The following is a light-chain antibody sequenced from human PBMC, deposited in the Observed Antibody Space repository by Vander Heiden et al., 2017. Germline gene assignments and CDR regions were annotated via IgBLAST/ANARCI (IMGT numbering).Light chain of an antibody. CDR3: LTGDSNTWV. CDR1: KWDNKY. Sequence: SFELTQPPPVSVSPGQTVSIPCTGDKWDNKYTSWYQQKPGQSPVLVIYQDTKRPSGIPGRFSGSNSGSTATLTISGTQALDEDDYYCLTGDSNTWVFGGGTKLTVL. J-gene: IGLJ3*02. V-gene: IGLV3-1*01. CDR2: QDT.